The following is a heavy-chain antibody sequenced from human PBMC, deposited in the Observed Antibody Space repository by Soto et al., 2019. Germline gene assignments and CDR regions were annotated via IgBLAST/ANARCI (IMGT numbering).Heavy chain of an antibody. J-gene: IGHJ4*02. CDR3: AHRVLRTVFGLVTTTAIYFDF. V-gene: IGHV2-5*02. D-gene: IGHD3-3*01. CDR1: GFSLTTSGVG. CDR2: LYWDDDK. Sequence: QITLNESGPTVVRPTETLTLTCRFSGFSLTTSGVGLGWVRQSPGKAPERLAPLYWDDDKRYSESLKSRLTIPKDTSKNQVVLTVANLDPTDTATYYCAHRVLRTVFGLVTTTAIYFDFWGQGTPVAVSS.